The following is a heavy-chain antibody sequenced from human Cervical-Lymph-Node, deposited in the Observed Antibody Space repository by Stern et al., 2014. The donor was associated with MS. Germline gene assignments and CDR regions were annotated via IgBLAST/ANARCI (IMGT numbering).Heavy chain of an antibody. D-gene: IGHD5-18*01. J-gene: IGHJ4*02. CDR3: AKENGYKYGNPFDH. Sequence: MQSGGSLRLACATSGFTFSTYAMNWVRQAPGKGLEWVSTIIGSGDDTYYADSVKGRFTISRDNSKNTLYLQMNSLSAEDTAVYYCAKENGYKYGNPFDHWGQGTLVTVSS. CDR2: IIGSGDDT. V-gene: IGHV3-23*01. CDR1: GFTFSTYA.